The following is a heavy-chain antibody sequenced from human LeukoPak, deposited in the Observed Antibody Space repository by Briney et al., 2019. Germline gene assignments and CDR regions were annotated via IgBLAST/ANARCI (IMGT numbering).Heavy chain of an antibody. J-gene: IGHJ4*02. CDR1: GYSISSGYY. CDR2: IYHSGST. CDR3: ARHAYSSSWYLRY. Sequence: SETLSLTCAVSGYSISSGYYWGWIRQPPGKGLEWSGSIYHSGSTYYNPSLKSRVTISVDTSKNQFSLKLSSVTAADTAVYYCARHAYSSSWYLRYWGQGTLVTVSS. V-gene: IGHV4-38-2*01. D-gene: IGHD6-13*01.